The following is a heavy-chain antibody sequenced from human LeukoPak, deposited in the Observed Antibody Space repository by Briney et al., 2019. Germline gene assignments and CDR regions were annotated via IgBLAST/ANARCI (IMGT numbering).Heavy chain of an antibody. D-gene: IGHD2-21*02. CDR2: ISNSGST. J-gene: IGHJ4*02. CDR1: AGSISSSNYY. Sequence: SETLSLTCKVSAGSISSSNYYWGWIRQPPGKGLEWIGSISNSGSTYYNPSLKTRVTISADTSKNQFSLKLSSVTAADTAVYYCGRETVVTSPYYFDFWGQGTLVTVSS. CDR3: GRETVVTSPYYFDF. V-gene: IGHV4-39*07.